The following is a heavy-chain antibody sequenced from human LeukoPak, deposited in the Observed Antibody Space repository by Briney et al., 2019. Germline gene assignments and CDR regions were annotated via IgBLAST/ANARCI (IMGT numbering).Heavy chain of an antibody. V-gene: IGHV3-33*01. CDR1: GFTFSSYG. CDR3: ARSITMVRGVIGVIGY. D-gene: IGHD3-10*01. J-gene: IGHJ4*02. CDR2: IWYDGSNK. Sequence: GRSLRLSCAASGFTFSSYGMHWVRQAPGKGLEWVAVIWYDGSNKYYADSVKGRFTISRDNSKNTLYLQMNSLRAEDTAVYYCARSITMVRGVIGVIGYWGQGTLATVSS.